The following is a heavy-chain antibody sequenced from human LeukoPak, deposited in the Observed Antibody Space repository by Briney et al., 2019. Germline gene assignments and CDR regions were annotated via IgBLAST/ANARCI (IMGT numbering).Heavy chain of an antibody. CDR3: ARLEDCSSTSCYNPGAFDI. V-gene: IGHV4-38-2*01. Sequence: SETLSLTCAVSGYSISSGYYWGWIRQPPGKGLEWIGNIYHSGSTYYNPSLKSRVTISVDTSKNQFSLKLSSVTAADTAVYYCARLEDCSSTSCYNPGAFDIWGQGTMVTVSS. D-gene: IGHD2-2*02. CDR1: GYSISSGYY. J-gene: IGHJ3*02. CDR2: IYHSGST.